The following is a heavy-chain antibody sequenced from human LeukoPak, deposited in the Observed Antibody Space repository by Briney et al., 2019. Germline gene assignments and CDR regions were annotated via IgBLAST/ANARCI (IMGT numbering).Heavy chain of an antibody. J-gene: IGHJ5*02. CDR3: AEVYADIGATRRFDP. CDR2: ISGSGGST. CDR1: GYTFSSYA. V-gene: IGHV3-23*01. Sequence: PGGSLRLSCAASGYTFSSYAMSWVRQAPGKGLEWVSAISGSGGSTYYADSVKGRFTISRDTSKNTLYLQINSLRHEDTAVYFCAEVYADIGATRRFDPWGQGTLVTVSS. D-gene: IGHD5-12*01.